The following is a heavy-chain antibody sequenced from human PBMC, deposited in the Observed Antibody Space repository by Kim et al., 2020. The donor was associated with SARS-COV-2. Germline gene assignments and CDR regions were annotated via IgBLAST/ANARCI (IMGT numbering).Heavy chain of an antibody. J-gene: IGHJ5*02. CDR1: GFTFSSYG. CDR3: AKDFFSYQLLYRNWFDP. Sequence: GGSLRLSCAASGFTFSSYGMHWVRQAPGKGLEWVAVISYDGSNKYYADSVKGRFTISRDNSKNTLYLQMNSLRAEDTAVYYCAKDFFSYQLLYRNWFDP. V-gene: IGHV3-30*18. CDR2: ISYDGSNK. D-gene: IGHD2-2*02.